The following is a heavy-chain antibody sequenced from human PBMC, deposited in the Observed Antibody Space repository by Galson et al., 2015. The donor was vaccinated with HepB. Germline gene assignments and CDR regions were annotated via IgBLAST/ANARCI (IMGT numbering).Heavy chain of an antibody. CDR2: INSDGSST. Sequence: SLRLSCAASGFTFSSYRMHWVRQAPGKGLVWVSRINSDGSSTSYADSVKGRFTISRDNAKNTLYLQMNSLRAEDTAVYYCARVKFWSGYSNYFNYWGQGTLVTVSS. CDR1: GFTFSSYR. J-gene: IGHJ4*02. CDR3: ARVKFWSGYSNYFNY. D-gene: IGHD3-3*01. V-gene: IGHV3-74*01.